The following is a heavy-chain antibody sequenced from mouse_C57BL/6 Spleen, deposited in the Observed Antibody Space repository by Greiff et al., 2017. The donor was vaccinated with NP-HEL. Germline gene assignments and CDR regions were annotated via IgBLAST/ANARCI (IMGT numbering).Heavy chain of an antibody. CDR3: ARNHYYGSSYGYFDV. CDR2: IYPGDGDT. D-gene: IGHD1-1*01. CDR1: GYAFSSSW. J-gene: IGHJ1*03. V-gene: IGHV1-82*01. Sequence: QVQLQQSGPELVKPGASVKISCKASGYAFSSSWMNWVKQRPGKGLEWIGRIYPGDGDTNYNGKFKGKATLTADKSSSTPYMQLSSLTSEDSAVYFCARNHYYGSSYGYFDVWGTGTTVTVSS.